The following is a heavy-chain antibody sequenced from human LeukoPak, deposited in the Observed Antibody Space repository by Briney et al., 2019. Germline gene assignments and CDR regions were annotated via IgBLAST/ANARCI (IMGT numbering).Heavy chain of an antibody. D-gene: IGHD1-26*01. Sequence: GESLKISCKGSGYSFISYWIGWVRQMPGKGLEWMGIIYPGDSDTRYSPSFQGQVTISADKSISTAYLQWSSLKASDTAMYYCASSIVGALYYFDYWGQGTLVTVSS. CDR1: GYSFISYW. V-gene: IGHV5-51*01. J-gene: IGHJ4*02. CDR3: ASSIVGALYYFDY. CDR2: IYPGDSDT.